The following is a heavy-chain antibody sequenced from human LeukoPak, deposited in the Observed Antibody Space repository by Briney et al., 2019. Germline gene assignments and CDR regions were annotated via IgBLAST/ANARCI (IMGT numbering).Heavy chain of an antibody. CDR2: IIPIFGTA. V-gene: IGHV1-69*05. CDR3: AREGGSGSYFGHHGRDCYDFDY. D-gene: IGHD3-10*01. Sequence: SVKVSCKASGGTFSSYAISWVRQAPGQGLEWMGGIIPIFGTANYAQKFQGRVTITTDESTSTAYMELSSLRSEDTAVYYCAREGGSGSYFGHHGRDCYDFDYWGQGTMVTVSS. J-gene: IGHJ4*02. CDR1: GGTFSSYA.